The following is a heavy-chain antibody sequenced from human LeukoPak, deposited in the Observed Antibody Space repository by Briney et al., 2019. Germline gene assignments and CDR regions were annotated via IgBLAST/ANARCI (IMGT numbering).Heavy chain of an antibody. Sequence: SETLSLTCTVSGGSISSSSYYWGWIRQPPGKGLEWIGSIYYSGSTYYNPPHKSRVTISVDTSKNQFSLKLSSVTAADTAVYYCARCITMVRGGQYYFDYWGQGTLVTVSS. V-gene: IGHV4-39*01. D-gene: IGHD3-10*01. J-gene: IGHJ4*02. CDR1: GGSISSSSYY. CDR2: IYYSGST. CDR3: ARCITMVRGGQYYFDY.